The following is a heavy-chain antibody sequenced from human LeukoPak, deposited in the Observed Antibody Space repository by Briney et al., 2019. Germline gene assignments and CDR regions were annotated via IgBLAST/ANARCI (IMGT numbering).Heavy chain of an antibody. CDR3: TGTHYYGSGTIDY. Sequence: PGGSLRLSCAASGFTFSGSTMHWVRQASGKGLEWVGRIRSKTKNYATAYAASVKGRFTISRDESENTAYLQMNSLKSEDTAVYYCTGTHYYGSGTIDYWGEGTLVTVSS. CDR1: GFTFSGST. J-gene: IGHJ4*02. D-gene: IGHD3-10*01. V-gene: IGHV3-73*01. CDR2: IRSKTKNYAT.